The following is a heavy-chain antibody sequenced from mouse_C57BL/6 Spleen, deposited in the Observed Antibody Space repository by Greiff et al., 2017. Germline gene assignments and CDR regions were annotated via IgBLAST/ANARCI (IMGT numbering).Heavy chain of an antibody. D-gene: IGHD1-1*01. Sequence: VQLQQPGAELVKPGASVKMSCKASGYTFTSYWITWVKQRPGQGLEWIGDIYPGSGSTNYNEKFKSKATLTVDTSSSTAYMQLSSLTSEDSAVYYCARLRVITTVVAPGYFDYWGQGTTLTVSS. V-gene: IGHV1-55*01. CDR2: IYPGSGST. J-gene: IGHJ2*01. CDR3: ARLRVITTVVAPGYFDY. CDR1: GYTFTSYW.